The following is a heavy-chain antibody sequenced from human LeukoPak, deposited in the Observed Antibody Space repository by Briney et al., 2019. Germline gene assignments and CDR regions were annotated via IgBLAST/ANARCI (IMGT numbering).Heavy chain of an antibody. V-gene: IGHV3-15*01. CDR1: GFTFSYAW. J-gene: IGHJ4*02. CDR3: VTYSRGRGPNPLSSRIDY. Sequence: PRGSLRLSSAAAGFTFSYAWMSWVRQAPGNGLEWVGRTKSKTAGCTPDYAAPVKGRFTISRDDSKNTLYLQMNSLKSEDTAVYYCVTYSRGRGPNPLSSRIDYWGQGSLVTVSS. CDR2: TKSKTAGCTP. D-gene: IGHD2/OR15-2a*01.